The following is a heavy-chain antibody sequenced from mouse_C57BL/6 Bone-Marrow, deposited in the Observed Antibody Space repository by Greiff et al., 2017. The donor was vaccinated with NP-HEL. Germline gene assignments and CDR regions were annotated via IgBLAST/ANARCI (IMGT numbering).Heavy chain of an antibody. Sequence: VQLQQPGTELVKPGASVKLSCKASGYTFTSYWMHWVKQRPGQGLEWIGNINPSNGGTNYNEKFKSKATLTVDKSSSTAYMQLSSLTSEDSAVYYCARALRLRRDYFDYWGQGTTLRVSS. CDR1: GYTFTSYW. CDR3: ARALRLRRDYFDY. CDR2: INPSNGGT. J-gene: IGHJ2*01. V-gene: IGHV1-53*01. D-gene: IGHD3-2*02.